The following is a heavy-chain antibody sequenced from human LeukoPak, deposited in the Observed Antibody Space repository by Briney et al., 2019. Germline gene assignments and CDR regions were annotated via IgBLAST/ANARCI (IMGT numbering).Heavy chain of an antibody. CDR1: GFTVRNNY. J-gene: IGHJ4*01. CDR3: ATGERMVRGDGVDY. CDR2: SYSGGST. D-gene: IGHD3-10*01. V-gene: IGHV3-66*01. Sequence: GGSLRLSCAASGFTVRNNYMSWVRQAPGKGLEGVSVSYSGGSTYYADSVKGRFTISRDNSKNTLYLQMNSLRAEDTAVYFCATGERMVRGDGVDYWGQGTTVAVSS.